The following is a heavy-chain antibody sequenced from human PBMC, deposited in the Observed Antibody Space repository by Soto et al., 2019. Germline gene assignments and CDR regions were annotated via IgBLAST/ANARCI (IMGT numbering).Heavy chain of an antibody. CDR2: IDPSDSYT. CDR1: GYSFTSYW. Sequence: GESLKISCKGSGYSFTSYWISWVRQMPGKGLEWMGRIDPSDSYTNYSPSFQGHVTISADKSISTAYLQWSSLMASDTAMYYCARRRVVPAAIGVRYYYYGMDVWGQGTTVTVSS. CDR3: ARRRVVPAAIGVRYYYYGMDV. V-gene: IGHV5-10-1*01. J-gene: IGHJ6*02. D-gene: IGHD2-2*02.